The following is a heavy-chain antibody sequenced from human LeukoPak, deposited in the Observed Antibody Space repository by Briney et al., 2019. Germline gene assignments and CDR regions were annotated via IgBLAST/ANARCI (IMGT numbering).Heavy chain of an antibody. D-gene: IGHD3-22*01. CDR3: AKDGLNLYYYDSSGYLVD. CDR1: QFTFSSYA. J-gene: IGHJ4*02. V-gene: IGHV3-23*01. Sequence: HPGGSLRLSCAASQFTFSSYAMSWVRQAPGKGLEWVSGISSIGGSTVYADSVQGRFTISRDNSKNALYLQMNSLRAEDTAVYYCAKDGLNLYYYDSSGYLVDWGQGTLVTVSS. CDR2: ISSIGGST.